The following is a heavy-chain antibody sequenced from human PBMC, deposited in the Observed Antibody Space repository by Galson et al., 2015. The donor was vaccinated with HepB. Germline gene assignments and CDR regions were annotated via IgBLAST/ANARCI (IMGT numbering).Heavy chain of an antibody. CDR2: IIPIFGTA. J-gene: IGHJ4*02. V-gene: IGHV1-69*06. CDR3: ARGGAAVRFRFPRLAFDY. D-gene: IGHD6-25*01. CDR1: GGTFSSYA. Sequence: SVKVSCKASGGTFSSYAISWVRQAPGQGLEWMGGIIPIFGTANYAQKFQGRVTITADKSTSTAYMELSSLRSEDTAVYYCARGGAAVRFRFPRLAFDYWGQGTLVTVSS.